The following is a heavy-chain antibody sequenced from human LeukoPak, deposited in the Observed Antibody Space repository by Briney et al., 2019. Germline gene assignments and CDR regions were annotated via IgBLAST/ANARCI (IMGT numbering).Heavy chain of an antibody. V-gene: IGHV3-30*02. CDR2: IRYDGSNK. Sequence: GGSLRLSCAASGFTFSSYGMHGVRQAPGKGLEWVAFIRYDGSNKYYADSVKGRFTISRDNSKNTLYLQMNSLRAEDTAVYYCTKDFGITGTGGAYFDYWGQGTLITVSS. CDR1: GFTFSSYG. J-gene: IGHJ4*02. CDR3: TKDFGITGTGGAYFDY. D-gene: IGHD1-20*01.